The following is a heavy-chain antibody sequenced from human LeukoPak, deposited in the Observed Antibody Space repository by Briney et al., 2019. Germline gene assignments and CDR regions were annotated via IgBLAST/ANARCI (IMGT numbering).Heavy chain of an antibody. CDR2: IYPGDSDT. V-gene: IGHV5-51*01. D-gene: IGHD5-18*01. J-gene: IGHJ4*02. CDR1: GYSFTGYW. CDR3: ARQGGLWLPFDY. Sequence: GESLKISCEGAGYSFTGYWIGWVRQMPGKGLEWMGIIYPGDSDTRYSPSFQGQVTISADKSINTAYLQWSSLQASDTAMYYCARQGGLWLPFDYWGQGALVTVSS.